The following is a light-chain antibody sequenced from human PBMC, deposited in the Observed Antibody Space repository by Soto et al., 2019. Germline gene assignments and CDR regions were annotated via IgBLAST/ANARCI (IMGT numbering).Light chain of an antibody. CDR2: GAS. CDR3: QQYGSSPYT. V-gene: IGKV3-20*01. Sequence: EIELTQSPGTLSLSPGERATLSCRASQSVSSNFLAWYQQQLGQAPRLLIYGASRRATGIPDRFSGSGSGTDFTLTISRLEPEDFAVYYCQQYGSSPYTFGQGTKLEIK. CDR1: QSVSSNF. J-gene: IGKJ2*01.